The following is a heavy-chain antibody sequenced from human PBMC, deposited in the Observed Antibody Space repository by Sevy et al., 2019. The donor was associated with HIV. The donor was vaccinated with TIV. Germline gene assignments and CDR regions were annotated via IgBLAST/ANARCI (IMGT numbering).Heavy chain of an antibody. D-gene: IGHD1-7*01. Sequence: SETLSLTCAVYGGSFSGYYWSWIRQPPGKGLEWIGEINHSGSTNYNPSLKSRVTISVDTSKNQFSLKLSSVTAADTAVYYCASFGLELTSSSYFDYWGQRTLVTVSS. CDR3: ASFGLELTSSSYFDY. CDR1: GGSFSGYY. CDR2: INHSGST. V-gene: IGHV4-34*01. J-gene: IGHJ4*02.